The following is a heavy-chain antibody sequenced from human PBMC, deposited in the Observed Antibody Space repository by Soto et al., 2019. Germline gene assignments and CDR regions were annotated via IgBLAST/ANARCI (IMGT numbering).Heavy chain of an antibody. J-gene: IGHJ4*02. CDR2: ISYDGSNK. CDR3: ANAGQNYYGSGRYPFDY. Sequence: QVQLVESGGGVVQPGRSLRLSCAASGFTFSSYGMHWVRQAPGKGLEWVAVISYDGSNKYQADSVKGRFTISRDNSXNXXYLQMNSLRAEDTAVYYCANAGQNYYGSGRYPFDYWGQGTLVTVSS. D-gene: IGHD3-10*01. V-gene: IGHV3-30*18. CDR1: GFTFSSYG.